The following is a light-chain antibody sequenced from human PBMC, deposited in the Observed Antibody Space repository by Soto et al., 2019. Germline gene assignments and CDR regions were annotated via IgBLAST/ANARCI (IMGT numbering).Light chain of an antibody. CDR2: AAS. V-gene: IGKV1-39*01. Sequence: DLQMTQSPSSLSASVGDRVTITCRASQSISSYLNWYQQKPGKAPKLLIYAASSLPSGVPSRFSGSRSGTDFTLNISSLHPEDFATYYCQQSYSTPWTFGQGTKVEIK. J-gene: IGKJ1*01. CDR3: QQSYSTPWT. CDR1: QSISSY.